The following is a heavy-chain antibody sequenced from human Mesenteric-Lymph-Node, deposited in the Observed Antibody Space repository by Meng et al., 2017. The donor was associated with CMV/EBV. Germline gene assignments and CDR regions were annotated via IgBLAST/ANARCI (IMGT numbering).Heavy chain of an antibody. Sequence: ASVKVSCKASGYTFTSYGISWVRQAPGQGLEWMGWISAYNGNTNSAQKLQGRVTMTTDTSTSTAYMELRSLRSDDTAVYYCARVSSTTRDYYGMDVWGQGTTVTVSS. V-gene: IGHV1-18*01. D-gene: IGHD2/OR15-2a*01. CDR3: ARVSSTTRDYYGMDV. CDR1: GYTFTSYG. CDR2: ISAYNGNT. J-gene: IGHJ6*02.